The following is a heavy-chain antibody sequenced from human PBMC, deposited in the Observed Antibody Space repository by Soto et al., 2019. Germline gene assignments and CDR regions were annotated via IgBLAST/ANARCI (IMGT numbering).Heavy chain of an antibody. V-gene: IGHV3-53*04. Sequence: GGSLRLSCAASGFTVSSNYMSWVRQAPGKGLEWVSVIYSGGSTYYADSVKGQFTISRHNSKNTLYLQMNSLRAEDTAVYYCARGVSSGCCFDYWGQGTLVTVSS. CDR1: GFTVSSNY. D-gene: IGHD6-19*01. J-gene: IGHJ4*02. CDR3: ARGVSSGCCFDY. CDR2: IYSGGST.